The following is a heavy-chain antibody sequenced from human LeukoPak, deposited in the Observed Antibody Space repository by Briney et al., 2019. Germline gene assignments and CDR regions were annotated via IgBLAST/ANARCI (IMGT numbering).Heavy chain of an antibody. Sequence: GASVKVSCKASGYTFTGYYMHWVRQAPGQGLEWMGCINPNSGGTNYAQKFQGRVTMTRDTSISTAYMELSRLRSDDTAVYYCARERGDIVVVPAARRGFFDYWGQGTLVTVSS. CDR3: ARERGDIVVVPAARRGFFDY. D-gene: IGHD2-2*01. V-gene: IGHV1-2*02. CDR2: INPNSGGT. CDR1: GYTFTGYY. J-gene: IGHJ4*02.